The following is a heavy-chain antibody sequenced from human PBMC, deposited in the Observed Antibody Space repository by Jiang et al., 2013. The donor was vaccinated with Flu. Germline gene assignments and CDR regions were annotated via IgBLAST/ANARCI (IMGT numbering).Heavy chain of an antibody. V-gene: IGHV1-69*04. D-gene: IGHD3-22*01. CDR1: GGTFSNYA. CDR2: IIPILGTA. CDR3: ARVPPLDYYDSSRYPNPIDS. Sequence: GAEVKKPGSSVKVSCKTSGGTFSNYAIIWVRQAPGHGLEWMGRIIPILGTANYAQKFQDRVTITVDKSTSTAYMGLSSLRSEDTAVYYCARVPPLDYYDSSRYPNPIDSWGQGTLVTVSS. J-gene: IGHJ4*02.